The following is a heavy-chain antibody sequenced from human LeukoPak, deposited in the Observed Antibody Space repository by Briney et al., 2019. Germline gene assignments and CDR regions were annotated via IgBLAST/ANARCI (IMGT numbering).Heavy chain of an antibody. V-gene: IGHV4-61*02. CDR3: ARSGGWSEYFDY. CDR1: GGSISSGSYH. J-gene: IGHJ4*02. D-gene: IGHD6-19*01. Sequence: SETLSLTCTVSGGSISSGSYHWSWIRQPAGKGLEWIGRIYTSGSTNYNPSLKSRVTISVDTSKNQFSLKLSSVTAADTAVYYCARSGGWSEYFDYWGQGTLVTVSS. CDR2: IYTSGST.